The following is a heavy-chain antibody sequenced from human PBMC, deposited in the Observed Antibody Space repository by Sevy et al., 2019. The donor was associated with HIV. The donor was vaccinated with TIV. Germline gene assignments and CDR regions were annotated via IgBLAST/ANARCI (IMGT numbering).Heavy chain of an antibody. Sequence: ASVKVSCKASGYTFTNYYMHWVRQAPGQGLEWMGRINPNSGGTNYAQTFQGRVTMTRDTSISTAYMELSRLRSDDTAMYYCSTSRDLVWSTSFSHTFDYWGQGTLVTVSS. CDR2: INPNSGGT. J-gene: IGHJ4*02. V-gene: IGHV1-2*06. CDR3: STSRDLVWSTSFSHTFDY. CDR1: GYTFTNYY. D-gene: IGHD2-2*01.